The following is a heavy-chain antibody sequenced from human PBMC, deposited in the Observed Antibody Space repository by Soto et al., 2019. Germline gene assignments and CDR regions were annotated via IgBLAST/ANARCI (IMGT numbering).Heavy chain of an antibody. D-gene: IGHD1-20*01. CDR2: ISYDGSNQ. CDR1: GFTFSSYP. J-gene: IGHJ4*02. CDR3: ARGPITQTSFIDH. Sequence: QVQVVESGGGVVQPGGSLRLSCEASGFTFSSYPMHWVRQAPGKGPEWVTLISYDGSNQYYADSVKGRFTISRDNSKDTLYLQMHSLTSDDTAVYFCARGPITQTSFIDHWGQGTLVTVSS. V-gene: IGHV3-30-3*01.